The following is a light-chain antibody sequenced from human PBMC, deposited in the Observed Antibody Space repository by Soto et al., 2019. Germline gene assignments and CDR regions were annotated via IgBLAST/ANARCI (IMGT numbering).Light chain of an antibody. CDR2: DTD. Sequence: QSVLTQPPSVSAAPGQRVTISCSGSNSNIGNNFVSWYQQLPGTAPRLLIYDTDKRPSGIPDRFSGSKSGTSATLGITGLQTGDEADYYCGAWDSSLSAGVFGTGTKLTV. CDR3: GAWDSSLSAGV. CDR1: NSNIGNNF. J-gene: IGLJ1*01. V-gene: IGLV1-51*01.